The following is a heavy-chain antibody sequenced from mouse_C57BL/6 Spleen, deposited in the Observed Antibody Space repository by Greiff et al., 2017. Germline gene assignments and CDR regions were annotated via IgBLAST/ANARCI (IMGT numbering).Heavy chain of an antibody. V-gene: IGHV1-77*01. D-gene: IGHD1-1*01. CDR2: IGPGSGST. CDR3: ASLYYCGSSPAMDY. Sequence: QVQLQQSGAELVKPGASVKISCKASGYTFTDYSINWVTQRPGQGLEWIGKIGPGSGSTYYNEKFKGKATLTADKSSSTAYMQLSSLTSEDSAVYFCASLYYCGSSPAMDYWGQGTSVTVSS. J-gene: IGHJ4*01. CDR1: GYTFTDYS.